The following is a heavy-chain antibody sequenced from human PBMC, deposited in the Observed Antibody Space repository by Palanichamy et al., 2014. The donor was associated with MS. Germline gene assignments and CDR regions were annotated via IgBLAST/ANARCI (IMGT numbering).Heavy chain of an antibody. CDR1: GFTFSSYW. J-gene: IGHJ4*02. CDR3: ARDSFNNWGNYFDF. V-gene: IGHV3-7*04. CDR2: IKQDGSEK. D-gene: IGHD7-27*01. Sequence: EVQLVEVWGRLGPAGGSLRPSCAASGFTFSSYWMTWVRQAPGKGLEWVANIKQDGSEKYYVDSVKGRFTISRDNAKNSLYLQMNTLRAEDTAVYFCARDSFNNWGNYFDFWGQGTLVTVSS.